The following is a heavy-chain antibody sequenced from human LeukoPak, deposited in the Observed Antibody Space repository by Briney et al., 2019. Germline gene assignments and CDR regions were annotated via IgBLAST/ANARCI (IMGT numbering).Heavy chain of an antibody. CDR3: ARDTVVPAAIGGLAFDI. V-gene: IGHV4-59*01. D-gene: IGHD2-2*02. Sequence: KPSETLSLTCTVSGGSISSYYWSWIRQPPGKGLEWIGEINHSGSTNYNPSLKSRVTISVDTSKNQFSLKLSSVTAADTAVYYCARDTVVPAAIGGLAFDIWGQGTMVTVSS. CDR1: GGSISSYY. CDR2: INHSGST. J-gene: IGHJ3*02.